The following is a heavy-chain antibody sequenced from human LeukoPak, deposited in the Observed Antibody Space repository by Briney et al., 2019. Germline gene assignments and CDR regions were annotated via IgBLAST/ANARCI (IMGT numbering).Heavy chain of an antibody. J-gene: IGHJ3*02. CDR1: GGSISSYY. V-gene: IGHV4-59*01. CDR2: ISYSGSA. Sequence: SQTLSLTCTVFGGSISSYYWSWIRQPPGEGMELIGYISYSGSANYIPSLKRRVTISADTAKNQFSLKLSSVTAAGTAVCYCARARGPDYDVWGLRGAFDIWGQGTMVTVSS. D-gene: IGHD3-3*01. CDR3: ARARGPDYDVWGLRGAFDI.